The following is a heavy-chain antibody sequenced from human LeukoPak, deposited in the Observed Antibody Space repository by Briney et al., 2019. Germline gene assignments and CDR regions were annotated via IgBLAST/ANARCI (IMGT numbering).Heavy chain of an antibody. CDR1: GYRFSSYW. J-gene: IGHJ4*02. D-gene: IGHD2-8*02. CDR2: IDPGNSFT. Sequence: GESLQISFKGSGYRFSSYWISWVRQMPGKGLEGMVRIDPGNSFTKYRPSLEGRVTISPHNSLTTVYLQWSSLKASDTAIYYCARDGGGVSSWVSHWGQGTLVTVSS. V-gene: IGHV5-10-1*01. CDR3: ARDGGGVSSWVSH.